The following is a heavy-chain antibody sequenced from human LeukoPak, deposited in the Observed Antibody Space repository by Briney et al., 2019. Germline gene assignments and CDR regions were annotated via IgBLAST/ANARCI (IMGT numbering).Heavy chain of an antibody. D-gene: IGHD3-10*01. V-gene: IGHV3-23*01. J-gene: IGHJ4*02. CDR2: ISGSGGST. Sequence: GGSLRLSCAASGFTFSSYAMSWVRQAPGKGLEWVSAISGSGGSTYYADSVKGRFTISRDNSRNTLYLQMNSLRAEDTAVYYCAKDGSKVTMVRGYDYWGQGTLVTVSS. CDR3: AKDGSKVTMVRGYDY. CDR1: GFTFSSYA.